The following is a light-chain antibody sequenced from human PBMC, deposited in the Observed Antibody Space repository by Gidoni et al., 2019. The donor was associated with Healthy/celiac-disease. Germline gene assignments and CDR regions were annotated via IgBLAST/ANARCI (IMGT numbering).Light chain of an antibody. CDR3: QAWDSSTAGVV. Sequence: SYELTQRPSGSVSTGQTASITCSGDKLGDKYACWYQQNPGQSPVLVIYQDSKRPSGIPERFSGSNSGNTATLTISGTHAMDEADYYCQAWDSSTAGVVFGGGTKLTVL. CDR2: QDS. V-gene: IGLV3-1*01. CDR1: KLGDKY. J-gene: IGLJ2*01.